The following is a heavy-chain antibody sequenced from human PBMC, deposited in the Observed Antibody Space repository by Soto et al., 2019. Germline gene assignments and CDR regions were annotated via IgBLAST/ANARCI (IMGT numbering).Heavy chain of an antibody. Sequence: PSETLSLTCAVYGGSFSGYYWSWIRQPPGKGLEWIGEINHSGSTNYNPSLKSRVTISVDTSKNQFSLKLSSVTAADTAVYYCAREDGSGSYYKGVDYWGQGTLVTVSS. CDR2: INHSGST. V-gene: IGHV4-34*01. CDR3: AREDGSGSYYKGVDY. CDR1: GGSFSGYY. D-gene: IGHD3-10*01. J-gene: IGHJ4*02.